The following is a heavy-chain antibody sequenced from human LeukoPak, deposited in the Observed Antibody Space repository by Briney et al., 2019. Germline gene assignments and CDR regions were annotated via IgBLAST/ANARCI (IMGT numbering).Heavy chain of an antibody. Sequence: SETLSLTCTVSGGPISSYYWSWIRQPAGKGLEWIGRIYSSGSSGSTNYNPSLKSRVTMSVDTSKNQFSLKLSSVTAADTAVYYCARGEAYYFDYWGQGTLVTVSS. V-gene: IGHV4-4*07. CDR2: IYSSGSSGST. CDR3: ARGEAYYFDY. CDR1: GGPISSYY. J-gene: IGHJ4*02.